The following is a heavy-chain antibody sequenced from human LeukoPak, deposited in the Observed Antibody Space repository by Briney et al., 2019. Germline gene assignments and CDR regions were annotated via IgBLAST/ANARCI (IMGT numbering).Heavy chain of an antibody. J-gene: IGHJ5*02. D-gene: IGHD3-3*01. V-gene: IGHV4-34*01. CDR2: INHSGST. Sequence: SETLSLTCAVYGGSFSGYYWSWIRQPPGKGLDWIRVINHSGSTYYNPSLKSRVTISVDTSKNQFSLTLSSVTAADSAVYYCARVLERFLEWYTTTYNWFDPWGQGTLVTVSS. CDR1: GGSFSGYY. CDR3: ARVLERFLEWYTTTYNWFDP.